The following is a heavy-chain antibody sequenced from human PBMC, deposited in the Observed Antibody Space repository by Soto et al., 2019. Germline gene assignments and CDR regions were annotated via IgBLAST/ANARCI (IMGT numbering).Heavy chain of an antibody. D-gene: IGHD6-13*01. CDR1: GFSLSTSGVG. J-gene: IGHJ4*02. V-gene: IGHV2-5*02. CDR3: AHSYGSIAAAGRPFDY. CDR2: IYWDDDK. Sequence: QITLKESGPTLVKPTQTLTLTCTFSGFSLSTSGVGVGWIRQPPGKALEWLALIYWDDDKRYSPSLKSRPTITKDTSKNQVVLTMTNMDPVDTATYYCAHSYGSIAAAGRPFDYWGQGTLVTVSS.